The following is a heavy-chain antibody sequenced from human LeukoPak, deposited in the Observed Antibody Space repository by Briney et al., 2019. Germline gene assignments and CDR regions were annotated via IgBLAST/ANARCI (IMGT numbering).Heavy chain of an antibody. V-gene: IGHV3-7*03. CDR3: AKVLRYFDWSQWDY. D-gene: IGHD3-9*01. CDR1: GFTFSHYW. J-gene: IGHJ4*02. CDR2: IKEDGSET. Sequence: PGGSLRLSCAASGFTFSHYWMSWVRQAPGKGLEWVANIKEDGSETYDVDSVRGRFTISRDNARNSLYLQMNSLRAEDTAVYYCAKVLRYFDWSQWDYWGQGTLVTVSS.